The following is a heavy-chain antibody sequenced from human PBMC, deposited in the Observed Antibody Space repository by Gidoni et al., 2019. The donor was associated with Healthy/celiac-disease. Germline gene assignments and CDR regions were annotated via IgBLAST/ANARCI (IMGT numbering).Heavy chain of an antibody. CDR2: IYHSGST. Sequence: QVQLQESGPGLVKPSETLSLTCAVSGYSISSGYYWGWSRQPPGKGLEWIGSIYHSGSTYYNPSLKSRVTISVDTSKNQFSLKLSSVTAADTAVYYCAKSRCSGGSCYFDAFDIWGQGTMVTVSS. J-gene: IGHJ3*02. CDR3: AKSRCSGGSCYFDAFDI. CDR1: GYSISSGYY. V-gene: IGHV4-38-2*01. D-gene: IGHD2-15*01.